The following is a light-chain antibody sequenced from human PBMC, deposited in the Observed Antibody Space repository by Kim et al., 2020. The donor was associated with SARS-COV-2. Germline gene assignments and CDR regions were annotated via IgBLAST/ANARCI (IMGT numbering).Light chain of an antibody. V-gene: IGLV3-19*01. CDR1: SLRSYY. J-gene: IGLJ3*02. CDR3: NSRDSSGNWV. CDR2: GKN. Sequence: SSALTQDPAVSVALGQTVRITCQGDSLRSYYASWYQQKPGQAPVLVIYGKNNRPSGIPDRFSGSSSGNTASLTITGAQAEDEADYYCNSRDSSGNWVFGGGTQLTVL.